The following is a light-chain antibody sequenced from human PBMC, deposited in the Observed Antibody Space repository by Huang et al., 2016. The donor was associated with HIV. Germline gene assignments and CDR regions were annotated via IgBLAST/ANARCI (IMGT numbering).Light chain of an antibody. CDR1: QDISNY. Sequence: DIQVTQSPSSLSASIGGSVTITCQASQDISNYLNWYQQKPGKAPKVLIYDASNLERGVPSRFSGSGSGTHFTFTISSLQPEDIATYYCQQYDSLPPWTFGQGTRVEIK. J-gene: IGKJ1*01. CDR3: QQYDSLPPWT. CDR2: DAS. V-gene: IGKV1-33*01.